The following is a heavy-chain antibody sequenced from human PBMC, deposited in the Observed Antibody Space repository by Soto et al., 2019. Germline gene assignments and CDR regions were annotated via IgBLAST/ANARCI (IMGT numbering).Heavy chain of an antibody. Sequence: EASVKVSCKASGYTFTGYYMHWVRQAPGQGLEWMGWINPNSGGTNYAQKFQGWVTMTRDTSISTAYMELSRLRSDDTAVYYCARGGYSMRRPTGWYGKWFDPWGQGTLVTVYS. CDR2: INPNSGGT. D-gene: IGHD6-13*01. CDR3: ARGGYSMRRPTGWYGKWFDP. V-gene: IGHV1-2*04. CDR1: GYTFTGYY. J-gene: IGHJ5*02.